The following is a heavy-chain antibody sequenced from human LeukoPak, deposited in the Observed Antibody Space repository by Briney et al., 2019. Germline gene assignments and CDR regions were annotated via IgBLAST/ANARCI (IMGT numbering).Heavy chain of an antibody. V-gene: IGHV1-2*02. CDR2: INPNSGGT. CDR1: GYTFTGYY. J-gene: IGHJ5*02. Sequence: ASVKVSCKASGYTFTGYYMHWVRHAPGQGLEWMGWINPNSGGTNYAQKFQGRVTMTRDTSISTAYMELSRLRSDDTAVYYCARVIHYYDSSGNWFDPWGQGTLVTVSS. CDR3: ARVIHYYDSSGNWFDP. D-gene: IGHD3-22*01.